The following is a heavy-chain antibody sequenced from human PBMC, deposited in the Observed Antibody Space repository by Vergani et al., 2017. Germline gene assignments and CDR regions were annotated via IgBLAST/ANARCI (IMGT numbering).Heavy chain of an antibody. V-gene: IGHV3-30-3*01. CDR2: ISYDRSNK. D-gene: IGHD3-10*01. Sequence: QVQLVESGGGVVQPGRSLRLSCAASGFTFSSYAMHWVRQAPGKGLEWVAVISYDRSNKYYADSVKGRFTISRDNSKTTLYLQMNSLRAEDTAVYYCARDGSGSSYYYYYGMDVWGQGTTVTVSS. CDR3: ARDGSGSSYYYYYGMDV. J-gene: IGHJ6*02. CDR1: GFTFSSYA.